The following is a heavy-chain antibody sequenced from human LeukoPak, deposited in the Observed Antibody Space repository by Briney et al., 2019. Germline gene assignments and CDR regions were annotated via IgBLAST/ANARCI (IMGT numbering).Heavy chain of an antibody. CDR1: GGSISSGGYY. CDR2: IYYSGST. J-gene: IGHJ4*02. Sequence: KTSETLSLTCTVSGGSISSGGYYWSWIRQHPGKGLEWIGYIYYSGSTYYNPSFKSRVTISVDTSKNQFSLKLSSVTAADTAVYYCAVVHNWNYEVGYWGQGTLVTVSS. V-gene: IGHV4-31*03. CDR3: AVVHNWNYEVGY. D-gene: IGHD1-7*01.